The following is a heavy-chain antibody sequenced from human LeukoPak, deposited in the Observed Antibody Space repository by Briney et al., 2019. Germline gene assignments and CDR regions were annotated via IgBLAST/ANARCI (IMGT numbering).Heavy chain of an antibody. CDR2: ISGSGGST. V-gene: IGHV3-23*01. D-gene: IGHD3-10*01. CDR1: GFTFSSYA. CDR3: ANTPTYYYGSGSTDY. Sequence: PGGSLRLSCAASGFTFSSYAMSWVRQAPGKGLEWVSAISGSGGSTYYADSVKGRFTISRDNAKNSLYLQMNSLRAEDTAVYYCANTPTYYYGSGSTDYWGQGTLVTVSS. J-gene: IGHJ4*02.